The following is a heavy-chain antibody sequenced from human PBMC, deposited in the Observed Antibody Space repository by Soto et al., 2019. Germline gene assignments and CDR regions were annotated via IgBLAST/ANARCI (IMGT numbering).Heavy chain of an antibody. J-gene: IGHJ4*02. Sequence: QVHMVQSGPEVKKPGASVKVSCKASGYTFTSFGISWVRQAPGQGLEWMGRISTYNGNTDYAQKXXDXLTMTTDTSTATAYMELRTLRSDDTAVYYCASDDLLTGALDYWGQGTLVTVSS. CDR2: ISTYNGNT. CDR1: GYTFTSFG. V-gene: IGHV1-18*01. D-gene: IGHD3-9*01. CDR3: ASDDLLTGALDY.